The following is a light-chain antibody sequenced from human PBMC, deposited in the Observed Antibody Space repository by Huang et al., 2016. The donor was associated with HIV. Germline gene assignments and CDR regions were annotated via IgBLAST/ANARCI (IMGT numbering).Light chain of an antibody. V-gene: IGKV3-11*01. Sequence: EIVLTQSPATLSLSPGERATLSCRASQTVSSYLAWYQQKPGQAPRLLIYDASNRSTGIPARVSGSGSGTDFTLTISSLEPEDFAVYYCQLRSTWPGDTFGGGTKVEIK. CDR1: QTVSSY. J-gene: IGKJ4*01. CDR3: QLRSTWPGDT. CDR2: DAS.